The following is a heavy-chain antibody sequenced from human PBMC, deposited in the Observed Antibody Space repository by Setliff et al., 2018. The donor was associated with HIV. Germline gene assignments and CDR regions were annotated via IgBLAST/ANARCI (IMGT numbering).Heavy chain of an antibody. J-gene: IGHJ4*02. CDR1: GSSISNGYY. CDR3: AQLGMVDDFDY. V-gene: IGHV4-61*03. Sequence: CAVSGSSISNGYYWSWIRQPPGKGLEWIGYIYYSGSTNYNPSLTSRVTISVDTSKNHFSLKLRSVTAADTAVYYCAQLGMVDDFDYWGQGTLVTVSS. D-gene: IGHD1-1*01. CDR2: IYYSGST.